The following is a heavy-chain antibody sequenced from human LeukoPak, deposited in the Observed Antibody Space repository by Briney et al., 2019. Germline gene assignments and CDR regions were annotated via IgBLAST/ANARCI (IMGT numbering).Heavy chain of an antibody. CDR3: ARDLGGRMGLSAV. V-gene: IGHV3-53*01. CDR1: GFTVSSNY. Sequence: GGSLRLSCAASGFTVSSNYMSWVRQAPGKGLEWVSVIYSGGSTNYADSVKGRFTISRDSSKNTLYLQMNSLRAEDTAVYYCARDLGGRMGLSAVWGQGATVTVSS. CDR2: IYSGGST. J-gene: IGHJ6*02. D-gene: IGHD5-24*01.